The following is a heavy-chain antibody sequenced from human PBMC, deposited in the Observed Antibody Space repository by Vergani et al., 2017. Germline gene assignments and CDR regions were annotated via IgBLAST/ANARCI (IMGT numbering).Heavy chain of an antibody. J-gene: IGHJ6*02. D-gene: IGHD3-22*01. Sequence: EVQLVESGGGLVQPGRSLRLSCTASGFTFGDYAMSWVRQAPGKGLEWVGFIRSKAYGGTTEYAASVKGRFTISRDDSKSIAYLQMNSLKTEDTAVYYCTRESRGFTMIPYYYYGMDVWGQGTTVTVSS. CDR3: TRESRGFTMIPYYYYGMDV. CDR1: GFTFGDYA. CDR2: IRSKAYGGTT. V-gene: IGHV3-49*04.